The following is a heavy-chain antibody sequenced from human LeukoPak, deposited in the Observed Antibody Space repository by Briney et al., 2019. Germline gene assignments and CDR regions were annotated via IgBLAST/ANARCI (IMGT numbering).Heavy chain of an antibody. Sequence: ASVTVSCMASGYTFTSYYMHWVRQALGQGLEWMGIINPSGGRTSYAQKFQGRVTMTRDTSTSTVYMELSSLRSEDTAVYYCARRVSVRFLNWFDHWGQGTLVTVSS. CDR1: GYTFTSYY. J-gene: IGHJ5*02. CDR3: ARRVSVRFLNWFDH. V-gene: IGHV1-46*01. CDR2: INPSGGRT. D-gene: IGHD3-3*01.